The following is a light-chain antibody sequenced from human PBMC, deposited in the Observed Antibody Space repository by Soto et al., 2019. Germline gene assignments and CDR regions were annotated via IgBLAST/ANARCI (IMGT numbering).Light chain of an antibody. J-gene: IGKJ1*01. CDR1: QSVSTNN. Sequence: EIVLTQSPGTLFLSPGERATLSCRASQSVSTNNLAWYQQRPGQAPRLLIYGASRRATGIPDRFSGSGSGTDFTLTISRLEPEDLAVYYCQQYDNSVWTFGQGTKVDIK. CDR2: GAS. CDR3: QQYDNSVWT. V-gene: IGKV3-20*01.